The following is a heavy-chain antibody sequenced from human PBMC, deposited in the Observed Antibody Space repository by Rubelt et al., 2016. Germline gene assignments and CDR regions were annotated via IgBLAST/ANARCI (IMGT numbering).Heavy chain of an antibody. Sequence: NPSLKSRVTISVDTSKNQFSLKLSSVTAADTAVYYCARLDYGDYNDAFDIWGQGTMVTVSS. D-gene: IGHD4-17*01. CDR3: ARLDYGDYNDAFDI. V-gene: IGHV4-4*09. J-gene: IGHJ3*02.